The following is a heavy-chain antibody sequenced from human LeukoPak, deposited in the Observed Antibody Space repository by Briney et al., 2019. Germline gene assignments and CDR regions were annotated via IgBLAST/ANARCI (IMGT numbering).Heavy chain of an antibody. V-gene: IGHV4-34*01. D-gene: IGHD3-10*01. Sequence: PSETLSLTCAVYGGSFSCYYWRWLRQPPGKGLEWIGEINHSGSTNYNPSLKSRVTISVDTSKNQFSLKLSSVTAADTAVYYCARGQVWSRYYYMDVWGKGTTVTVSS. CDR2: INHSGST. CDR1: GGSFSCYY. J-gene: IGHJ6*03. CDR3: ARGQVWSRYYYMDV.